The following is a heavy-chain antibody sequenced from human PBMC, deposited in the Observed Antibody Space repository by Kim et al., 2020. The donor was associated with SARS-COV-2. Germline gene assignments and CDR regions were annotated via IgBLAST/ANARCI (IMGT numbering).Heavy chain of an antibody. CDR3: ARRATKGIFRLDY. CDR1: GFTFSNYA. Sequence: GGSLRLSCAASGFTFSNYAMHWVRQAPGKGLEWVAVISYDGSNKYYTDSVKGRFTISRDNSKNTLYLQMNSLRADDTAVYYCARRATKGIFRLDYWGQGTLVTVSA. J-gene: IGHJ4*02. V-gene: IGHV3-30*04. CDR2: ISYDGSNK. D-gene: IGHD3-3*01.